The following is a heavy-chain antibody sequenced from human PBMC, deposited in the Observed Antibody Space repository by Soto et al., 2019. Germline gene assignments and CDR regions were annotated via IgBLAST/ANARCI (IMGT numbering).Heavy chain of an antibody. V-gene: IGHV1-69*02. CDR1: GGTFSSYT. J-gene: IGHJ4*02. CDR2: IIPILGIA. Sequence: ASVKVSCKASGGTFSSYTISWVRQAPGQGLEWMGRIIPILGIANYAQKFQGRVTITADNSNNTLYLQMNSLRPDDTAIYHCASPVGDFDPYFDYWGPGTLVTVSS. D-gene: IGHD4-17*01. CDR3: ASPVGDFDPYFDY.